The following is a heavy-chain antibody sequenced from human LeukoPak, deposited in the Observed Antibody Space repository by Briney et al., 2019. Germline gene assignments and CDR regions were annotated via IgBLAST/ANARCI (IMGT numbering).Heavy chain of an antibody. V-gene: IGHV4-59*01. Sequence: SETLSLTCVVSGGSISTYHWSWIRQPPGKGLEWIGYIFYNGGTDYNPSLKSRVTISVDTSKNQFSLRLSSVTAADTAVYYCARNNWSIDYGIDVWGQGTTVIVSS. CDR3: ARNNWSIDYGIDV. CDR1: GGSISTYH. J-gene: IGHJ6*02. CDR2: IFYNGGT. D-gene: IGHD1-20*01.